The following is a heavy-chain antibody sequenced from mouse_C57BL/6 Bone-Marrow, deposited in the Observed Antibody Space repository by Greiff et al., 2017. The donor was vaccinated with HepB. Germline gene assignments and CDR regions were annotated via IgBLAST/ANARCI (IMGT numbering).Heavy chain of an antibody. CDR3: ARDSTWYFDV. D-gene: IGHD2-5*01. CDR1: GYTFTSYW. J-gene: IGHJ1*03. Sequence: QVQLKQPGAELVKPGASVKLSCKASGYTFTSYWMQWVKQRPGQGLEWIGEIDPSDSYTNYNQKFKGKATLTVDTSSSTAYMQLSSLTSEDSAVYYCARDSTWYFDVWGTGTTVTVSS. CDR2: IDPSDSYT. V-gene: IGHV1-50*01.